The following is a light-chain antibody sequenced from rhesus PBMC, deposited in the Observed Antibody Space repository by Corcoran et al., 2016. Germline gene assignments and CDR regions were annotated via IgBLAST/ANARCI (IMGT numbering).Light chain of an antibody. CDR3: QQSSNLSRT. CDR1: QSVGSY. Sequence: ETVVTQSPATLSLSPGERATLSCRASQSVGSYLAWYQQKPGQAPGPLIYGASIRATGIPDRFSGSGSGTDFTLPISSLEPEDVGVYYCQQSSNLSRTFGQGTKVEIK. CDR2: GAS. V-gene: IGKV3-24*04. J-gene: IGKJ1*01.